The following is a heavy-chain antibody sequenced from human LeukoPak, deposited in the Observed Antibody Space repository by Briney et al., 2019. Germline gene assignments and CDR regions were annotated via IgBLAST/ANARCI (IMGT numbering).Heavy chain of an antibody. J-gene: IGHJ4*02. CDR1: GGSISSTTYY. Sequence: SETLSLTCTVSGGSISSTTYYWGWIRQPPGKGLEWIGSIYHSGSTYYNPSLKSRVTMSVDTSKNQFSLRLSSVTAADTAVYYCARHVRGHDYVWGSYPSPFAYWGQGTLVTVSS. D-gene: IGHD3-16*02. CDR3: ARHVRGHDYVWGSYPSPFAY. V-gene: IGHV4-39*01. CDR2: IYHSGST.